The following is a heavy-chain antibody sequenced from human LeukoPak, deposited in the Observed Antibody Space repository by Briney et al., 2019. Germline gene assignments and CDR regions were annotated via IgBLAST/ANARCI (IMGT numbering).Heavy chain of an antibody. J-gene: IGHJ4*02. CDR3: ARDGLGYSYGFDY. V-gene: IGHV3-30*14. CDR1: GFTFSSYA. Sequence: PGRSLRLSCAASGFTFSSYAMHWVRQAPGKGLEWVAVISYDGSNKYYADSVKGRFTISRDNSKNTLYLQMNSLRAEDTAVYYCARDGLGYSYGFDYWGQGTLVTVSS. D-gene: IGHD5-18*01. CDR2: ISYDGSNK.